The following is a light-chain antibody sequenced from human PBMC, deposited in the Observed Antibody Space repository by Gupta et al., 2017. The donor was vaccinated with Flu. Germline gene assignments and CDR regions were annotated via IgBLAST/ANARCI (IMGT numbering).Light chain of an antibody. CDR2: GAS. V-gene: IGKV4-1*01. J-gene: IGKJ4*01. CDR1: QSGSNSSDNKNY. CDR3: QQDDSIPFT. Sequence: RATVDCKSSQSGSNSSDNKNYLAWYQQKPGQPPKLLIYGASTRDTGVPHRFSGSGSGTDFTLTISRLQAEEFAVYYCQQDDSIPFTFGGGTKVDIK.